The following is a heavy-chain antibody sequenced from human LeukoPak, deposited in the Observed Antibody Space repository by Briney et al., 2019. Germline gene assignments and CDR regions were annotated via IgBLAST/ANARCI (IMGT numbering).Heavy chain of an antibody. Sequence: ASVKVSCKASGYTFTSYGISWVRQAPGQGLEWMGWISAYNGNTNYAQKFQGRVTITRDTSASTAYMELSSLRSEDTAVYYCARNLRAMVRGVITNWFDPWGQGTLVTVSS. CDR3: ARNLRAMVRGVITNWFDP. CDR2: ISAYNGNT. J-gene: IGHJ5*02. D-gene: IGHD3-10*01. CDR1: GYTFTSYG. V-gene: IGHV1-18*01.